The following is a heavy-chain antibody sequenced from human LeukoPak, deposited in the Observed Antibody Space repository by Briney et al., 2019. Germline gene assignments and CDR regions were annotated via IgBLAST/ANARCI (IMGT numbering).Heavy chain of an antibody. D-gene: IGHD3-22*01. CDR2: IYYSGST. V-gene: IGHV4-39*01. CDR1: GGSISSSSYY. Sequence: SETLSLTCTVSGGSISSSSYYWGWIRQPPGKGLEWIGSIYYSGSTYYNPSLKSRVTISVDTSKNQFSLKLSSVTAADTAVYYCARGYYYDSSGYYTDWGQGTLVTVSS. J-gene: IGHJ4*02. CDR3: ARGYYYDSSGYYTD.